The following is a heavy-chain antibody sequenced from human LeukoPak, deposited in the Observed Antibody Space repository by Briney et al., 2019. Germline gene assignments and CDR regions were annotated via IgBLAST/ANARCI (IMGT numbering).Heavy chain of an antibody. Sequence: GGSLRLSCATSGFIFSSYGMHWVRQAPGKGLEWVAFIRYDGSNKYYADSVKGRFTISRDNSKNTLYLQMNSLRAEDTAVYYCAKAFSGYCSSTSCSTFDYWGQGTLVTVSS. CDR2: IRYDGSNK. V-gene: IGHV3-30*02. CDR3: AKAFSGYCSSTSCSTFDY. J-gene: IGHJ4*02. D-gene: IGHD2-2*01. CDR1: GFIFSSYG.